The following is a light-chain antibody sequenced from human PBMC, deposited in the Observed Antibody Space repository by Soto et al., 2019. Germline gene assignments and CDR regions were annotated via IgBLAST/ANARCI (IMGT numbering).Light chain of an antibody. V-gene: IGKV3-20*01. CDR3: QQYGSSPIT. Sequence: EIVMTQSPATLAVSPCERATLSRRASQNVRSNLAWYQQKPGQAPRLLIYGASSRATGIPDRFSGSGSGTDFTLTISRLEPEDFAVYYCQQYGSSPITFGQGTRLEIK. CDR2: GAS. J-gene: IGKJ5*01. CDR1: QNVRSN.